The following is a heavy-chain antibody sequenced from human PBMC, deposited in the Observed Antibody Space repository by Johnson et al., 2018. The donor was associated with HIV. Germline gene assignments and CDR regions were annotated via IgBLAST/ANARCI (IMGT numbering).Heavy chain of an antibody. D-gene: IGHD2-15*01. CDR2: IKSKRDGGAI. CDR3: TTDLPYCSGHDCYNAYDL. J-gene: IGHJ3*01. V-gene: IGHV3-15*01. CDR1: GFTFSSYG. Sequence: VQLVESGGGVVQPGRSLRLSCAASGFTFSSYGMHWVRQAPGKGLEWVGRIKSKRDGGAIDYAAPVIGRFTITRDDTKATLYLEMNSLKTEDTGVYDCTTDLPYCSGHDCYNAYDLWGQGTMVIVSS.